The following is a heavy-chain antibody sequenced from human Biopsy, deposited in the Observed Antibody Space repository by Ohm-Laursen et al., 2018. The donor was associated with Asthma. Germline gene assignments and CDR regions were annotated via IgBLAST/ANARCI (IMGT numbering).Heavy chain of an antibody. V-gene: IGHV1-3*04. J-gene: IGHJ3*01. Sequence: SVKVSCNASGYNFISFAIHWVRQAPGQRLEWMGWVNTGNGDTKYSQKFQGRVTITRDTSASTAYMELRSLRSEDTATYYCARTYYDFLTGQVKDVFGVWGHGTMVTVSS. D-gene: IGHD3-9*01. CDR3: ARTYYDFLTGQVKDVFGV. CDR1: GYNFISFA. CDR2: VNTGNGDT.